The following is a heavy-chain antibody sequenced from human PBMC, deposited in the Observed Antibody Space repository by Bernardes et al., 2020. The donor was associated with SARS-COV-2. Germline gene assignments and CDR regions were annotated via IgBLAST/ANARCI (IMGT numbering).Heavy chain of an antibody. J-gene: IGHJ4*02. CDR1: GFTVSDIY. Sequence: GGSLRLSCAASGFTVSDIYMTWVRQAPGKGLEWVSVIYRGGNTYYADSVRGRFTISRDSSKNTLYLQMNSLRPEDTAVYYCARRRAGGWDLDYWGQGTLVTVSS. CDR3: ARRRAGGWDLDY. CDR2: IYRGGNT. D-gene: IGHD6-19*01. V-gene: IGHV3-66*02.